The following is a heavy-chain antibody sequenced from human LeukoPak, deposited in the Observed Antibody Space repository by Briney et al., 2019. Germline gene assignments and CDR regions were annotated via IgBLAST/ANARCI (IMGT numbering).Heavy chain of an antibody. CDR2: INAGNGNT. D-gene: IGHD6-19*01. Sequence: ASVKVSCKASGYTFTSYAVHWVRQAPGQRLEWMGWINAGNGNTKYSQKFQGRVTITRDTSASTAYMELSSLRSEDTAVYYCASEAVAVIGSLGDYYYYYGMDVWGQGTTVTVSS. V-gene: IGHV1-3*01. CDR1: GYTFTSYA. J-gene: IGHJ6*02. CDR3: ASEAVAVIGSLGDYYYYYGMDV.